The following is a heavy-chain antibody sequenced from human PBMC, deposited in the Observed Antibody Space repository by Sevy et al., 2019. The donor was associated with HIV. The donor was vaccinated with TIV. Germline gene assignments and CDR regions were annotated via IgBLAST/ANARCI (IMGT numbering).Heavy chain of an antibody. CDR1: GFAFSTHA. CDR2: ISGSGGST. Sequence: GGSLRLSCVASGFAFSTHAMHWVRQAPGKGLEWVSAISGSGGSTYYADSVKGRFTISRDNSKNTLYLQMNSLRAEDTAVYYCAKALLYSAFDIWGQGTMVTVSS. D-gene: IGHD3-16*01. CDR3: AKALLYSAFDI. J-gene: IGHJ3*02. V-gene: IGHV3-23*01.